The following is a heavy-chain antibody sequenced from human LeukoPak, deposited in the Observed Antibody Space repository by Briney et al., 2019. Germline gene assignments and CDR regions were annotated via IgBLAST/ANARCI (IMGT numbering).Heavy chain of an antibody. CDR2: IIPIFGTA. CDR1: GGTFSSNA. CDR3: ASSPVIAVAFDY. D-gene: IGHD6-19*01. Sequence: GASVKVSCKASGGTFSSNAISWVRQAPGQGLEWMGGIIPIFGTANYAQKFQGRVTITADESTSTAYMELSSLRSEDTAVYYCASSPVIAVAFDYWGQGALVTVSS. J-gene: IGHJ4*02. V-gene: IGHV1-69*01.